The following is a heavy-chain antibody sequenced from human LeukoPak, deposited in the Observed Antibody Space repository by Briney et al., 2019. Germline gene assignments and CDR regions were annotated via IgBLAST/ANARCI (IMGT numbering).Heavy chain of an antibody. CDR3: ARVCSWYYGSGSYYNCRYGFDP. D-gene: IGHD3-10*01. V-gene: IGHV1-2*02. CDR2: INPNSGGT. J-gene: IGHJ5*02. CDR1: GYTFTGYY. Sequence: GASVKVSCKASGYTFTGYYMHWVRQAPGQGLEWMGWINPNSGGTNYAQKFQGRVTMTRDTSISTAYMELSRLRSDDTAVYYCARVCSWYYGSGSYYNCRYGFDPWGQGTLVTVSS.